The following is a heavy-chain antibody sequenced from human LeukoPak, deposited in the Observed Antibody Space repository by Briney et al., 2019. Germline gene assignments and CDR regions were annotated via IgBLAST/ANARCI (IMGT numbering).Heavy chain of an antibody. D-gene: IGHD2-15*01. CDR1: GGTFSSYA. CDR3: ARDQDCSGGSCYTNNLDY. CDR2: INPSGGST. Sequence: ASVKVSCKASGGTFSSYAISWVRQAPGQGLEWMGIINPSGGSTSYAQKFQGRVTMTRDTSTSTVYMELSSLRSEDTAVYYCARDQDCSGGSCYTNNLDYWGQGTLVTVSS. V-gene: IGHV1-46*01. J-gene: IGHJ4*02.